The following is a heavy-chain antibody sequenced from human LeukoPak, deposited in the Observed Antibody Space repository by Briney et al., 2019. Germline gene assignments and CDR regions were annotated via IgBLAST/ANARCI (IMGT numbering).Heavy chain of an antibody. CDR3: AKGSDYYDSSGFDY. D-gene: IGHD3-22*01. V-gene: IGHV3-23*01. CDR2: ISGSGGST. J-gene: IGHJ4*02. Sequence: GGSLRLSCAASGFTFSTYAMSWVRQAPGKGLEWVSAISGSGGSTYYADSVKGRFTISRDNSKNTLYLQMNSLRAEDTAVYYCAKGSDYYDSSGFDYWGQGTLVTVSS. CDR1: GFTFSTYA.